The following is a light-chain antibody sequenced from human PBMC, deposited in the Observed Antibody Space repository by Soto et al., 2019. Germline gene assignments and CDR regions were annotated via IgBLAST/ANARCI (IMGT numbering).Light chain of an antibody. CDR1: SSDVGGYKY. CDR2: EVT. J-gene: IGLJ1*01. Sequence: QSALTQPASVSGSPGQSITISCTGTSSDVGGYKYVSWYQQHPGKAPKLMIYEVTNRPSGVSNRFSGSKSGNTASLTISGLQAEDEADYYCCSYAGSNTYVFGTGTKVTV. V-gene: IGLV2-14*01. CDR3: CSYAGSNTYV.